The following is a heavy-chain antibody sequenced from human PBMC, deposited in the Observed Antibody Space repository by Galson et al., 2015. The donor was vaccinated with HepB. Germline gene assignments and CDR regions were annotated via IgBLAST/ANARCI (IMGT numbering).Heavy chain of an antibody. CDR1: GYTFTSYG. D-gene: IGHD5-12*01. CDR3: ARDRYSGYDGDYYFDY. Sequence: SVKVSCKASGYTFTSYGISWVRQAPGQRLEWMGWINAGNGNTKYSQKFQGRVTITRDTSASTAYMELSSLRSEDTAVYYCARDRYSGYDGDYYFDYWGQGTLVTVSS. J-gene: IGHJ4*02. V-gene: IGHV1-3*01. CDR2: INAGNGNT.